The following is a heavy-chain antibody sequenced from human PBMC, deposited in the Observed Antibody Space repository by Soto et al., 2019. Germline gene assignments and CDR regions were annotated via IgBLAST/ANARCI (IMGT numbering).Heavy chain of an antibody. Sequence: EVQLVDSGGGLVQPGGSLRLSCAASGFTFSSYTMNWVRQAPGKGLEWISYISSSSSTIYYADSVKGRFTISRDNAQNSLYLQMTSLRDEDTAVYYCARVPSRALDYWGQGTLVNVSS. CDR1: GFTFSSYT. J-gene: IGHJ4*02. V-gene: IGHV3-48*02. CDR2: ISSSSSTI. D-gene: IGHD2-2*01. CDR3: ARVPSRALDY.